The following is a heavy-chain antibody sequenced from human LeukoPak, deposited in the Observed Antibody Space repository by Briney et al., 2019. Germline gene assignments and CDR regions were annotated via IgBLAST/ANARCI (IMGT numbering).Heavy chain of an antibody. J-gene: IGHJ4*02. Sequence: SETLSLTCTVSGGSISSGSYYWSWIRQPAGKGLEWIGRIYTSGSTNYNPSLKSRVTISVDTSKNQFSLKLSSVTAADTAVYYCARDYDYWGQGTLVTVSS. V-gene: IGHV4-61*02. CDR3: ARDYDY. CDR2: IYTSGST. CDR1: GGSISSGSYY.